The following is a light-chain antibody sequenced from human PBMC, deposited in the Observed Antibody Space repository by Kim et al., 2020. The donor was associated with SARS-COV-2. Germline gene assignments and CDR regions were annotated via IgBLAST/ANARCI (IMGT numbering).Light chain of an antibody. Sequence: LSPGERATLSCRASQSVSSSYLAWYQQKPGQAPRLLIYGASSRATGIPDRFSGSGSGTDFTLTISRLESEDFAVYYCHQYGSSPSTFGQGTKLEI. CDR3: HQYGSSPST. J-gene: IGKJ2*02. CDR2: GAS. V-gene: IGKV3-20*01. CDR1: QSVSSSY.